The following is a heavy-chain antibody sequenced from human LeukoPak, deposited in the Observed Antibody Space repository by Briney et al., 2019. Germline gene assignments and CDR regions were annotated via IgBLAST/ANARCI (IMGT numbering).Heavy chain of an antibody. CDR2: ISSSSSYI. CDR3: ARVPKVTIFGVVPQGHNWFDP. CDR1: GFTFSSYS. V-gene: IGHV3-21*01. J-gene: IGHJ5*02. D-gene: IGHD3-3*01. Sequence: KTGGSLRLSCAASGFTFSSYSMNWVRQAPGKGLEWVSSISSSSSYIYYADSVKGRFTISRDNAKNSLYLQMNSLRAEDTAVYYCARVPKVTIFGVVPQGHNWFDPWGQGTLVTVSS.